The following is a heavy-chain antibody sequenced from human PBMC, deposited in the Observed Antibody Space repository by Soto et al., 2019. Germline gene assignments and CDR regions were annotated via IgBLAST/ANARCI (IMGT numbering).Heavy chain of an antibody. J-gene: IGHJ4*02. Sequence: SETLSLTCTVAGGYISSGGYYCSWIRQHPGKGLEWIGYIYYSGSTYYNPSLKSRVTISVDTSKNQFSLKLSSVTAADTAVYYCARKYSYGYTIDYWGQGTLVTVSS. CDR2: IYYSGST. CDR1: GGYISSGGYY. V-gene: IGHV4-31*03. CDR3: ARKYSYGYTIDY. D-gene: IGHD5-18*01.